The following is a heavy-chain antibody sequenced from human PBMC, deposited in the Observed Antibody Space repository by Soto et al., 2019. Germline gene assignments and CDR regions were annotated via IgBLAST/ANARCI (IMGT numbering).Heavy chain of an antibody. J-gene: IGHJ3*02. CDR2: VSPGDAET. CDR3: AKPEFLEI. V-gene: IGHV5-51*01. Sequence: GESLKISCKGSGYTFSSQWIAWVRQKPGKGLEWMGIVSPGDAETRYSPSFQGQVTMSADKSIDTAYLQWSSLKASATAIYYCAKPEFLEIWGQGTMVTVSS. CDR1: GYTFSSQW.